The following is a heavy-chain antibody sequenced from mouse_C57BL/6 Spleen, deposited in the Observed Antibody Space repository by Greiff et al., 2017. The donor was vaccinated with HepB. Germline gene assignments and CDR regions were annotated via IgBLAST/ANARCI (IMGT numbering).Heavy chain of an antibody. Sequence: QVQLKESGPELVKPGASVKISCKASGYAFSSSWMNWVKQRPGKGLEWIGRIYPGDGDTNYNGKFKGKATLTADKSSSTAYMQLSSLTSEDSAVYFCASPYGNQHAWFAYWGQGTLVTVSA. J-gene: IGHJ3*01. CDR2: IYPGDGDT. CDR1: GYAFSSSW. V-gene: IGHV1-82*01. D-gene: IGHD2-1*01. CDR3: ASPYGNQHAWFAY.